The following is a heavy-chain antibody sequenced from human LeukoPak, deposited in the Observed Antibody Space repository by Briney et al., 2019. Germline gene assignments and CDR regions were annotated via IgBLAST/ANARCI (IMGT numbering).Heavy chain of an antibody. CDR3: ASWYYYDSSGYKTFDY. CDR1: GFTSSSYW. V-gene: IGHV3-74*01. Sequence: GGSLRLSCAASGFTSSSYWMHWVRQAPGKGLVWVSRINSDGSSTSYADSVKGRFTISRDNAKNTLYLQMNSLRAEDTAVYYCASWYYYDSSGYKTFDYWGQGTLVTVSS. J-gene: IGHJ4*02. CDR2: INSDGSST. D-gene: IGHD3-22*01.